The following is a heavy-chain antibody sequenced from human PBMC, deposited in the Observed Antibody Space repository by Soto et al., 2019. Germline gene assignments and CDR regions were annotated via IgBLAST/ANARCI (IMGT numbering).Heavy chain of an antibody. CDR3: AHSSGRSGDY. D-gene: IGHD3-10*01. J-gene: IGHJ4*02. V-gene: IGHV2-5*02. CDR2: LYWDDDK. Sequence: QITLKESGPTLVKPTQTLTLTCTFSGFSLTTSGVGVGWIRQPPGKALEWLALLYWDDDKRYSPSLKSRLTITMDTSNSRVVLTMTNMDHVDTGTYFCAHSSGRSGDYWGQGTLVTVSS. CDR1: GFSLTTSGVG.